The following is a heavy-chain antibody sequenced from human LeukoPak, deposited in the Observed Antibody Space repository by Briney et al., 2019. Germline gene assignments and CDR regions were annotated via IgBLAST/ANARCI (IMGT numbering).Heavy chain of an antibody. CDR2: IIPIFGTA. J-gene: IGHJ4*02. CDR3: ARGIRYYDSSGSLGY. V-gene: IGHV1-69*13. D-gene: IGHD3-22*01. CDR1: GGTFSSYA. Sequence: GASVKVSCKASGGTFSSYAISWVRQAPGQGLEWMGGIIPIFGTANYAQKFRGRVTITADESTSTAYMELSSLRSEDTAVYYCARGIRYYDSSGSLGYWGQGTLVTVSS.